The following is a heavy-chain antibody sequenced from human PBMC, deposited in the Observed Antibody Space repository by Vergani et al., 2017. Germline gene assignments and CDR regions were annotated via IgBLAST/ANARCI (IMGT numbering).Heavy chain of an antibody. CDR1: GFTFSSYA. D-gene: IGHD3-10*01. CDR3: ARHASGPINRGDYYGMDV. Sequence: EVQLLESGGGLVQPGGSLRLSCAASGFTFSSYAMSWVRQAPGKGLEWVSAISGSGGSTYYADSVKGRFTISRDNSKNTLYLQMNSLRAEDTAMYYCARHASGPINRGDYYGMDVWGQGTTVTVSS. V-gene: IGHV3-23*01. CDR2: ISGSGGST. J-gene: IGHJ6*02.